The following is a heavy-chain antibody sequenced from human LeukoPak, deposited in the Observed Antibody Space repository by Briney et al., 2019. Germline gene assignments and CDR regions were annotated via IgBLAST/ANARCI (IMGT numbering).Heavy chain of an antibody. CDR2: IDTTTGNP. CDR1: GYTFTSYD. D-gene: IGHD3-10*01. V-gene: IGHV7-4-1*02. CDR3: VRGTPTPGMDY. Sequence: ASVKVSCKAAGYTFTSYDISWVRQAPGQGLEWMGNIDTTTGNPRYAQDFTGRFVFSLDTSVSTAYLQITSLKADDTAAYYCVRGTPTPGMDYWGQGTQVTVSS. J-gene: IGHJ4*02.